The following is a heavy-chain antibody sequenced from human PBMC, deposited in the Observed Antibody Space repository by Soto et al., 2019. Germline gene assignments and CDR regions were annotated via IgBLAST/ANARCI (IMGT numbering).Heavy chain of an antibody. CDR3: ARDLVGYTGVGY. V-gene: IGHV1-46*01. CDR1: GYTFTNYY. Sequence: QVQLVQSGAEVKKPGASVKVSCKASGYTFTNYYMHWVRQAPGQGLEWMGIINPSDGSTTYAQNFQGRVSMTRDTSTSTVDMELSSLRSEDTAVYYCARDLVGYTGVGYWGQGTLVTVSS. CDR2: INPSDGST. D-gene: IGHD5-12*01. J-gene: IGHJ4*02.